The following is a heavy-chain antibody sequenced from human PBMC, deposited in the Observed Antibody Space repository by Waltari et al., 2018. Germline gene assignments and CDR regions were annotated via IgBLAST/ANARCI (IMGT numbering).Heavy chain of an antibody. V-gene: IGHV4-34*01. CDR3: ARDVYYYDSSGYYGVGCYFDY. J-gene: IGHJ4*02. CDR2: INHSGST. Sequence: QVQLQQWGAGLLKPSETLSLTCAVYGGSFSGYYWSWIRQPPGKGLEWIGEINHSGSTNDNAALKSRVTISVDTSKNQFSLKLSSVTAADTAVYYCARDVYYYDSSGYYGVGCYFDYWGQGTLVTVSS. CDR1: GGSFSGYY. D-gene: IGHD3-22*01.